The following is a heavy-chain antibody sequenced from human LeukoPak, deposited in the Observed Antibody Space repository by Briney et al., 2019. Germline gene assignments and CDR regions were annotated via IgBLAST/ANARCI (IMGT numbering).Heavy chain of an antibody. CDR3: ARDHNWGPDY. Sequence: ASVKVSCKALGYTFTDHYFHWLRQAPGQGIEWIGWIHPGRGDTNIAQKFQGRVSLNRDMTISTAYMELSRLTSDDTAVYYCARDHNWGPDYWGQGTLVSVSS. V-gene: IGHV1-2*02. D-gene: IGHD7-27*01. CDR2: IHPGRGDT. CDR1: GYTFTDHY. J-gene: IGHJ4*02.